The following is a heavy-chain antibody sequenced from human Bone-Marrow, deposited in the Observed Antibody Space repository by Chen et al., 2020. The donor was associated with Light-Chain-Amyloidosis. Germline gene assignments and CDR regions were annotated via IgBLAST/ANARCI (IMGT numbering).Heavy chain of an antibody. Sequence: QVQLVQSGSELKKPGASVKISCKASGFTFTTYAMTWVRQAPGQGLEWMGWINTQTGHPTYAQGFTGRFVFSLDTSVSTASLHISSLKAEDTAVYYCARVDFWTGYYSNFDYWGQGTLVTVSS. CDR1: GFTFTTYA. CDR2: INTQTGHP. J-gene: IGHJ4*02. D-gene: IGHD3-3*01. CDR3: ARVDFWTGYYSNFDY. V-gene: IGHV7-4-1*02.